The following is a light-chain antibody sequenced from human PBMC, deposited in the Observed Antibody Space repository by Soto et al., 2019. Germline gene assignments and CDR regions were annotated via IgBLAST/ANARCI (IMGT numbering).Light chain of an antibody. CDR1: QSVRNY. J-gene: IGKJ4*01. CDR3: QLRSTSPSLT. Sequence: EIVLTQSPATLSLSPGERATLSCRASQSVRNYLAWYQQKPGQAPRLLMYDASNRATRIPARFSGSGSGTAFPLTISSLEPEDFAIYYCQLRSTSPSLTFGGGTKVQLK. V-gene: IGKV3-11*01. CDR2: DAS.